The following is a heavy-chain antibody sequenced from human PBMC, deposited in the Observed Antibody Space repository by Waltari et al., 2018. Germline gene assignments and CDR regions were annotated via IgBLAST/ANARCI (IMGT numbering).Heavy chain of an antibody. CDR3: ARDHGDSSGWYPDY. CDR1: GGSFSGYY. CDR2: INHSGST. V-gene: IGHV4-34*01. J-gene: IGHJ4*02. Sequence: QVQLQQWGAGLLKPSETLSLTCAVYGGSFSGYYWSWIRQPPGKGLEWIGEINHSGSTYYHPALKSRVTISVDTSKNQFSLKLSSVTAADTAVYYCARDHGDSSGWYPDYWGQGTLVTVSS. D-gene: IGHD6-19*01.